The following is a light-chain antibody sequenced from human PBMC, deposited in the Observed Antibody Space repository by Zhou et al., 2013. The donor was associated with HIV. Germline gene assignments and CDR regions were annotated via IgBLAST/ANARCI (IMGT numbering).Light chain of an antibody. J-gene: IGKJ3*01. Sequence: IVMTQSPGTLSVSPGERATLSCRASQSVSRNLAWYQQKPGQAPRLLIYGASSRATGIPDRFSGSGSGTDFTLTISRLEPEDFAVYYCQQYGSSRGTFGPGTKVDIK. CDR2: GAS. CDR3: QQYGSSRGT. CDR1: QSVSRN. V-gene: IGKV3-20*01.